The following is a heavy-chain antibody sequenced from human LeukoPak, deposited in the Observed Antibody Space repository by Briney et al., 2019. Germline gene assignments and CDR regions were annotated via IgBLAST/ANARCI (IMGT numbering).Heavy chain of an antibody. CDR2: MRFDGSNK. D-gene: IGHD6-13*01. Sequence: GGSLRLSCAGSGFTFSSYGMHWVRQAPGKGLEWVAFMRFDGSNKYYADSVKGRFTISRDNSKNTLYLQMNSLRAEDTAVYFCARGGRYMSASWYRSVYYYMDVWGKGTTVTVSS. CDR3: ARGGRYMSASWYRSVYYYMDV. CDR1: GFTFSSYG. J-gene: IGHJ6*03. V-gene: IGHV3-30*02.